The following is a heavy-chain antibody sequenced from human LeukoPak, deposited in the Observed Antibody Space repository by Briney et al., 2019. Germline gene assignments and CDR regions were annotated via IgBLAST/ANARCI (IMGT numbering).Heavy chain of an antibody. Sequence: PGRSLRLSCAASGFTFSSYGMHWVRQAPGKGLEWVAVISSDGSNAYYADSVKGRFTMSRDNSKNTLSVQMNSLRAEDTAVYYCAKDLSGRKGPFDYWGQGTLVTVSS. CDR2: ISSDGSNA. CDR1: GFTFSSYG. J-gene: IGHJ4*02. CDR3: AKDLSGRKGPFDY. D-gene: IGHD3-10*01. V-gene: IGHV3-30*18.